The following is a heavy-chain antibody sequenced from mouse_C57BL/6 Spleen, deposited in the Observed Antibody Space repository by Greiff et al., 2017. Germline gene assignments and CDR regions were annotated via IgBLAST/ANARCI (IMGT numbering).Heavy chain of an antibody. V-gene: IGHV1-82*01. CDR1: GYAFSSSW. J-gene: IGHJ4*01. CDR2: IYPGDGDT. Sequence: QVQLKESGPELVKPGASVKISCKASGYAFSSSWMNWVKQRPGKGLEWIGRIYPGDGDTNYNGKFKGKATLTADKSSSTAYMQLSSLTSEDSAVYVCARDYYDYDRAMDDWGQGTSVTVSS. CDR3: ARDYYDYDRAMDD. D-gene: IGHD2-4*01.